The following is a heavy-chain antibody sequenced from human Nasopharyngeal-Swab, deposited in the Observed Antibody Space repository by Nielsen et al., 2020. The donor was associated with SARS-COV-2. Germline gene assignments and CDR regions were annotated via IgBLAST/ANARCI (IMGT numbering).Heavy chain of an antibody. CDR1: GTPLGSYY. CDR2: ILHSGST. D-gene: IGHD3-3*01. J-gene: IGHJ6*02. CDR3: ATGFAVGSFFSGYDYYGMDV. V-gene: IGHV4-34*01. Sequence: SEPLSLTCAVHGTPLGSYYRTWIRQSPTKGLEWIGQILHSGSTTNYNPSLKNRVTISVDKSKTQFSLTLNSVIAADTGVYYCATGFAVGSFFSGYDYYGMDVWGQGTIVTVSS.